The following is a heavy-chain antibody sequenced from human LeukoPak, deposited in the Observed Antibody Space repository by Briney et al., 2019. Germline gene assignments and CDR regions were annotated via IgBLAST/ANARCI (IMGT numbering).Heavy chain of an antibody. CDR1: GGSISSYY. J-gene: IGHJ4*02. Sequence: SETLSLTCTVSGGSISSYYWSWIRQPPGKGLEWIGYIYYCGSTNYNPSLKSRVTISVDTSKNQFSLKLSSVTAADTAVYYCARAGGTAMVMDYWGQGTLVTVSS. CDR2: IYYCGST. CDR3: ARAGGTAMVMDY. D-gene: IGHD5-18*01. V-gene: IGHV4-59*01.